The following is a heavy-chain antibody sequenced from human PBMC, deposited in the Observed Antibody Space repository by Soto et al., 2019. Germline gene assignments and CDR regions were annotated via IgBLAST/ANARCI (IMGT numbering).Heavy chain of an antibody. CDR1: GFTFSSYE. CDR3: AKCEGRYYYYGMDV. Sequence: GGSLRLSCAASGFTFSSYEMNWVRQAPGKGLEWVSYISSSGSTIYYADSVKGRFTISRDNAKNSLYLQMNSLRAEDTAVYYCAKCEGRYYYYGMDVWGQGTTVTVSS. CDR2: ISSSGSTI. V-gene: IGHV3-48*03. D-gene: IGHD1-26*01. J-gene: IGHJ6*02.